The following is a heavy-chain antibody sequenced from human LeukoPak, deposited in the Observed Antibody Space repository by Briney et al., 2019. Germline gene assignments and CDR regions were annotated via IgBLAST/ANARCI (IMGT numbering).Heavy chain of an antibody. D-gene: IGHD3-10*01. CDR2: ISGSGGDT. Sequence: PGGSLRLSCASFGFTFSSYAMGGVRQAPGKGVEWGSAISGSGGDTYYADSVKGGFTFSRDNSKNTLYLQMNSLRPEHTALYYCAKAVWFGEFHYYFFGLDVWGQGTTVTVSS. CDR3: AKAVWFGEFHYYFFGLDV. V-gene: IGHV3-23*01. J-gene: IGHJ6*02. CDR1: GFTFSSYA.